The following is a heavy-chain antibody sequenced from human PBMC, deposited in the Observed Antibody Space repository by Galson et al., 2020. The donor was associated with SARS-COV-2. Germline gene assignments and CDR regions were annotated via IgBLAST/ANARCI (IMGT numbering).Heavy chain of an antibody. V-gene: IGHV1-58*01. CDR3: AAEVNILTGYYRPNWFDP. CDR2: IVVGSGNT. Sequence: SVKVSCKASGFTFTSSAVQWVRQARGQRLEWIGWIVVGSGNTNYAQKFQERVTITRDMSTSTAYMELSSLRSEDTAVYYCAAEVNILTGYYRPNWFDPWGQGTLVTVS. D-gene: IGHD3-9*01. CDR1: GFTFTSSA. J-gene: IGHJ5*02.